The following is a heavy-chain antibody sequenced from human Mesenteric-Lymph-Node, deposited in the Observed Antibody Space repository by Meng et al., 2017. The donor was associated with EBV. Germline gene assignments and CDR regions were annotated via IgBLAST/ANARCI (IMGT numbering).Heavy chain of an antibody. CDR2: IYHRGST. CDR1: GGSISRSNW. CDR3: ARVGQWLPIDY. Sequence: QPQESGPRRVKPSGTLSLICAVSGGSISRSNWWSWGRQPPGKGLEWIGEIYHRGSTNYNPSLKSRVTISVDKSKNQFSLNLSSVTAADTAVYYCARVGQWLPIDYWGQGTLVTVSS. D-gene: IGHD6-19*01. V-gene: IGHV4-4*02. J-gene: IGHJ4*02.